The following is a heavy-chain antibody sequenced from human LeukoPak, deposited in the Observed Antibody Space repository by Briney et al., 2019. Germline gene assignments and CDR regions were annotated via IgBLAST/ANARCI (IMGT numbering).Heavy chain of an antibody. J-gene: IGHJ4*02. V-gene: IGHV4-38-2*02. CDR2: IDHGGST. CDR3: AGTLYGDLPLGFDY. Sequence: PSETLSLTCTVSGYSISSAYYWGWIRPPPGKGLEWIGSIDHGGSTYYNPSLKRRATISVDTSKNQFSLKLSSVPAAHTPVYYCAGTLYGDLPLGFDYWGQGTLVPVSS. D-gene: IGHD4-17*01. CDR1: GYSISSAYY.